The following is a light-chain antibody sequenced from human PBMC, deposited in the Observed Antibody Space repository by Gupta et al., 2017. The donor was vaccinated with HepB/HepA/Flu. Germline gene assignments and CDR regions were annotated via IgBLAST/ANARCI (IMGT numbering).Light chain of an antibody. V-gene: IGLV1-44*01. CDR2: SNN. CDR1: SSNIGSNT. CDR3: AAWDDSLNGPVV. Sequence: QSVLTPPPSPSGTPGQRVIISCSGSSSNIGSNTVNWYQQLPGTAPKLLIYSNNQRPSGVPDRFSGSKSGTSASLAISGLQSEDEADYYCAAWDDSLNGPVVFGGGTKLTVL. J-gene: IGLJ2*01.